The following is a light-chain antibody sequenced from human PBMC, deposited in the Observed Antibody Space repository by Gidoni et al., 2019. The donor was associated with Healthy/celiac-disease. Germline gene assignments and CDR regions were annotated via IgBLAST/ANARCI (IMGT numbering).Light chain of an antibody. Sequence: QSVLTQPASVSGSPGPSITISCTGTSSDVGSYNLVSWYQQHPGKAPKLMIYEGSKRPSGVSKRFSGSKSGNTASLTIAGLQAEDEADYYCCSYAGSSTYYVFGTGTKVTVL. CDR2: EGS. CDR3: CSYAGSSTYYV. V-gene: IGLV2-23*01. J-gene: IGLJ1*01. CDR1: SSDVGSYNL.